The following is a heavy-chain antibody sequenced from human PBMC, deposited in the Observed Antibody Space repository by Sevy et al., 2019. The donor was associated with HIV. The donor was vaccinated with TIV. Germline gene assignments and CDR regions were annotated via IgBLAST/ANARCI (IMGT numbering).Heavy chain of an antibody. CDR2: ISYDGNIE. Sequence: GGFLRLSCAASGFTFSTHAMHWVRQAPGKGLEWVAIISYDGNIEYYPDSVKGRFTISRDDSKNTLYLQMNSLRSEDTAVYYCARDLGYARTGYLPLFDNWGQGTLVTVSS. J-gene: IGHJ4*02. V-gene: IGHV3-30-3*01. CDR3: ARDLGYARTGYLPLFDN. D-gene: IGHD3-9*01. CDR1: GFTFSTHA.